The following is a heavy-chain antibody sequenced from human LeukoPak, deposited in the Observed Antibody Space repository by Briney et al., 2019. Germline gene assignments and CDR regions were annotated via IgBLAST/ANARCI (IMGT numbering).Heavy chain of an antibody. J-gene: IGHJ4*02. Sequence: PGRSLRLSCAASGFTFSSYAMHWVRQAPGKGLEWVAVISYDGSNKYYADSVKGRFTISRDNSKNTLYLQVNSLRAEDTAVYYCAKDGNWNYFDYWGQGTLVTVSS. D-gene: IGHD1-20*01. CDR2: ISYDGSNK. V-gene: IGHV3-30-3*01. CDR3: AKDGNWNYFDY. CDR1: GFTFSSYA.